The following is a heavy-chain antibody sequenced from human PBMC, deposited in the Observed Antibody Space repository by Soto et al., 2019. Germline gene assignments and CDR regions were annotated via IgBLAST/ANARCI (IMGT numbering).Heavy chain of an antibody. D-gene: IGHD5-18*01. J-gene: IGHJ6*02. CDR1: GYTFTSYD. V-gene: IGHV1-8*01. CDR2: MNPNSGNT. CDR3: AKGVSYGHYGMDG. Sequence: QVQLVQSGAEVKKPGASVKVSCKASGYTFTSYDINWVRQATGQGLEWMGWMNPNSGNTGYAQKLLGRVSMPRTTSNSTAYMELSSLRSEETAVYYCAKGVSYGHYGMDGWGQGTTVTVSS.